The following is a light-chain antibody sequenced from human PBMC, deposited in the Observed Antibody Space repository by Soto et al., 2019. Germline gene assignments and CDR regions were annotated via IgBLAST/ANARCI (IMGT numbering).Light chain of an antibody. V-gene: IGKV1-33*01. J-gene: IGKJ2*01. CDR3: QQYDNLPYT. CDR2: GTS. Sequence: DTQMTQSPSSLSASIGDRVTITCQASQDISNSLNWYHQKPGRAPKLLIYGTSNLETGVPSRFSGSGSRTDYTFTISSLQPEDIATYYCQQYDNLPYTFGQGTKLE. CDR1: QDISNS.